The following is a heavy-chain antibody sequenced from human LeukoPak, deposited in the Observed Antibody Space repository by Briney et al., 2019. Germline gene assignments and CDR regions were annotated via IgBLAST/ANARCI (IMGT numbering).Heavy chain of an antibody. J-gene: IGHJ4*02. CDR1: GGSINNYY. CDR3: ARGGDYGDLRYFDY. CDR2: IYYRGST. V-gene: IGHV4-59*01. Sequence: PSETLSLTCTVSGGSINNYYWSWIRQPPGKGLEWIGYIYYRGSTNYNPSLKSRVTFSVDTSKNQFSLKLNPVTAADTAVYYCARGGDYGDLRYFDYWGQGTLVTVSS. D-gene: IGHD4-17*01.